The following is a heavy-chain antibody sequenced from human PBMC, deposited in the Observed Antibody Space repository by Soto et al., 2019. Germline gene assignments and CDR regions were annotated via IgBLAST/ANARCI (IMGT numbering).Heavy chain of an antibody. CDR3: ARDSQSLAVGSTEAH. D-gene: IGHD6-13*01. J-gene: IGHJ4*02. CDR2: LNTDGSTT. V-gene: IGHV3-23*01. CDR1: RFTFSTSA. Sequence: EMQLLESGGGLVQPGGSLRLSCAASRFTFSTSAMSWVRQAPGKGLEWVSSLNTDGSTTYYADSVKGRFTISRDNSKNTLYLQMNSPRAEDTALYYCARDSQSLAVGSTEAHWGQGTLVTFAS.